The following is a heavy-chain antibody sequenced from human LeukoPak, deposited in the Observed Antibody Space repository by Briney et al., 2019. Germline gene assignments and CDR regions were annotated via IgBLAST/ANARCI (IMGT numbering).Heavy chain of an antibody. CDR3: ARDPGDPYYYDSREDAFEAFDI. V-gene: IGHV1-18*01. CDR1: GYTFTSYG. J-gene: IGHJ3*02. CDR2: ISAYNGNT. D-gene: IGHD3-22*01. Sequence: ASVKVSCKASGYTFTSYGISWVRQAPGQGLEWMGWISAYNGNTNYAQKLQGRVTITTDTSTSTAYMELRSLRSDDTAVYYCARDPGDPYYYDSREDAFEAFDIWGQGTMVTVSS.